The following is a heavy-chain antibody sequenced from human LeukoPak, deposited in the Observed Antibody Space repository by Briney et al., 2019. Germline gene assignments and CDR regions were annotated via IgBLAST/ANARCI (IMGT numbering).Heavy chain of an antibody. CDR2: IYYSGST. CDR1: GGSFSGYY. Sequence: PSETLSLTCAVYGGSFSGYYWSWICQPPGKGLEWIGYIYYSGSTNYNPSLKSRVTISVDTSKNQFSLKLSSVTAADTAVYYCARRPKYNWFDPWGQGTLVTVSS. V-gene: IGHV4-59*08. CDR3: ARRPKYNWFDP. J-gene: IGHJ5*02.